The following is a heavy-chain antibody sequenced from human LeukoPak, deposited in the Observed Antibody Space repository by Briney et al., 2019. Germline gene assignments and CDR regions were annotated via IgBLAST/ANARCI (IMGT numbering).Heavy chain of an antibody. V-gene: IGHV1-69*13. CDR2: IIPIFGTA. J-gene: IGHJ5*02. CDR1: GGTFSIYA. D-gene: IGHD6-19*01. Sequence: SVNVSCKASGGTFSIYAISWVRQAPGQGLEWVGGIIPIFGTANYAQKFQGRVTITADESTSTAYMELSSLRSEDTAVYYCARGLIAVAGTCWFDPWGQGTLVTVSS. CDR3: ARGLIAVAGTCWFDP.